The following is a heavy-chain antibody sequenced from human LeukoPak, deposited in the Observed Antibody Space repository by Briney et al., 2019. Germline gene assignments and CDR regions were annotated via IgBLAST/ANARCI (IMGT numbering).Heavy chain of an antibody. Sequence: PSETLSLTCTVSGGSISSGDYYWSWIRQPPGKGLGWIGYIYYSGSTYYNPSLKSRVTISVDTSKNQFSLKLSSVTAADTAVYYCAGSVDTAMVTFDYWGQGTLVTVSS. D-gene: IGHD5-18*01. CDR2: IYYSGST. CDR3: AGSVDTAMVTFDY. J-gene: IGHJ4*02. V-gene: IGHV4-30-4*01. CDR1: GGSISSGDYY.